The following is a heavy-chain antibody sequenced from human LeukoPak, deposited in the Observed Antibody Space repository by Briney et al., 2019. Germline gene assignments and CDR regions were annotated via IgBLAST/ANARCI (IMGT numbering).Heavy chain of an antibody. V-gene: IGHV1-18*01. J-gene: IGHJ3*02. CDR3: ARGTGGSPYLAFDI. CDR1: GYTFSNYG. D-gene: IGHD2-8*02. CDR2: ISAYNGNT. Sequence: ASVKVSCKGSGYTFSNYGINWVRQAPGQGLEWMGWISAYNGNTNYAQKLQGRVTMTTDTSTSTAYMELRSLRSDDTAVYYCARGTGGSPYLAFDIWGQGTMVTVSS.